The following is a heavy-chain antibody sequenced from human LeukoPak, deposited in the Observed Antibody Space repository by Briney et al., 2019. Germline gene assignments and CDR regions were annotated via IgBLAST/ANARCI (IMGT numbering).Heavy chain of an antibody. D-gene: IGHD6-19*01. CDR1: GGSISSNGYY. Sequence: PSETLSLTCTVSGGSISSNGYYWSWIRQHPGKGLEWIGYIYYSASTYYNPSLKSRVSISVDSSKNQFSLKLSSVTAADTAVYYCARGLKEWLALYHFDYWGQGALVTVSS. V-gene: IGHV4-31*03. J-gene: IGHJ4*02. CDR3: ARGLKEWLALYHFDY. CDR2: IYYSAST.